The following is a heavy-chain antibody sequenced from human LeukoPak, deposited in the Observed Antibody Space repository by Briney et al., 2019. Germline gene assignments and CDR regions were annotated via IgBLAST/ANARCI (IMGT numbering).Heavy chain of an antibody. CDR3: ATVPEAYNHGY. V-gene: IGHV3-23*01. Sequence: GGSLRLSCAASGFTFSDSAMSWARQAPGKGLEWVSTISGLGDSTDYADSVKGRFSISRDNSKNTLYLQMQSRRTDDTTEDYCATVPEAYNHGYWGQGTLVTVSS. D-gene: IGHD5-24*01. CDR1: GFTFSDSA. J-gene: IGHJ4*02. CDR2: ISGLGDST.